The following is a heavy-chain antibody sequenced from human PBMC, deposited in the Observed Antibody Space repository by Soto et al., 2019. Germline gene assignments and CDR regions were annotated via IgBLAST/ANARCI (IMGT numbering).Heavy chain of an antibody. CDR3: ARVGVLLWFGELLPPGWFDP. J-gene: IGHJ5*02. CDR1: CYSISSGYY. D-gene: IGHD3-10*01. CDR2: IYHSGST. Sequence: SETLSLTCAVSCYSISSGYYWGWIRQPPGKGLEWIGSIYHSGSTYYNPSLKSRVTISVDTSKNQFSLKLSSVTAADTAVYYCARVGVLLWFGELLPPGWFDPWGQGTLVTVSS. V-gene: IGHV4-38-2*01.